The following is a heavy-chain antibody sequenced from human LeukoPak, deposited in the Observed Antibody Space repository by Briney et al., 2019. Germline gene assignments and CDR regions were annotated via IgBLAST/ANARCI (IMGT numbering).Heavy chain of an antibody. D-gene: IGHD2-2*01. Sequence: ASVKVSCKSSGYTFTSDINWVRQAPGQGLEWMGWMNPKSGNTEIARKFQGRVAMTRSTSTNTAYMELSSLRSEDTAVYYCARGPYQLLSGLYYYYGMDVWGQGTTVTVSS. CDR1: GYTFTSD. V-gene: IGHV1-8*01. J-gene: IGHJ6*02. CDR3: ARGPYQLLSGLYYYYGMDV. CDR2: MNPKSGNT.